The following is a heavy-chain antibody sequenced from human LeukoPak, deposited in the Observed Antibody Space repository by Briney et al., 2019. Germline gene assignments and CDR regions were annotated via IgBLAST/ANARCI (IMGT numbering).Heavy chain of an antibody. CDR1: GGSISSYY. CDR3: ARAGYSYGTGYYFDY. D-gene: IGHD5-18*01. CDR2: IYYSGA. Sequence: AETLSLTCTVSGGSISSYYWSWIRLPPGKGLEWIGYIYYSGATYNPALTSRVTISLDTSKDQFSLSLSSVTAAAAAVYYCARAGYSYGTGYYFDYWGQGALVTVSS. J-gene: IGHJ4*02. V-gene: IGHV4-59*01.